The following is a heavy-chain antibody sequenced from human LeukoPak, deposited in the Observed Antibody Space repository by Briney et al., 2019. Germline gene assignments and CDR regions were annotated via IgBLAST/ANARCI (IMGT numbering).Heavy chain of an antibody. CDR1: GGSISSGDYY. CDR3: ARVRGVTDWFDP. CDR2: IYYSGST. J-gene: IGHJ5*02. D-gene: IGHD2-21*02. V-gene: IGHV4-30-4*08. Sequence: PSQTLSLTCTVCGGSISSGDYYWSWIRQPPGKGLEWIGYIYYSGSTYYNPSLKSRVTISVDTSKNQFSLKLSSVTAADTAVYYCARVRGVTDWFDPWGQGTLVTVSS.